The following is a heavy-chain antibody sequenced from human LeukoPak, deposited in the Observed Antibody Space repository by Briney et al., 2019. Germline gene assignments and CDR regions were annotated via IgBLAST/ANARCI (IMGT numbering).Heavy chain of an antibody. D-gene: IGHD5-12*01. V-gene: IGHV3-7*01. J-gene: IGHJ4*02. CDR1: GFTFSNYW. CDR2: INQDGSEE. Sequence: GGSLRLSCAASGFTFSNYWRTWVRQAPGKGRDWVAHINQDGSEEHYMDSVKARFTISRDNAKNSLSLQMNSLRAEDTAVYYCVRDGGVSGYDLLDYWGQGTLVTVSS. CDR3: VRDGGVSGYDLLDY.